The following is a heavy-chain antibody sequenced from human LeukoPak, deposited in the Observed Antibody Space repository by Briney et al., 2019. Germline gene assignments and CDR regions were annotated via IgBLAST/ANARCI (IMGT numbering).Heavy chain of an antibody. J-gene: IGHJ3*02. V-gene: IGHV3-30-3*01. CDR3: ARDEGIAAARDDAFNI. CDR1: GFTFSSYA. Sequence: GGSLRLSCAASGFTFSSYAMHWVRQAPGKGLEWVAVISYDGSNKYYADSVKGRFTISRDNSKNTLYLQMNSLRAEDTAVYYCARDEGIAAARDDAFNIWGQGTMVTVSS. D-gene: IGHD6-13*01. CDR2: ISYDGSNK.